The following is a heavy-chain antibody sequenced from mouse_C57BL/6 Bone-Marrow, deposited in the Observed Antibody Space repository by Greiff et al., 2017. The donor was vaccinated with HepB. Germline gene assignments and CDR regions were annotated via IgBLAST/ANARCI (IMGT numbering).Heavy chain of an antibody. CDR3: ARDRPLRGYFDY. CDR2: ISDGGSYT. Sequence: EVQLVESGGGLVKPGGSLKLSCAASGFTFSSYAMSWVRQTPEKRLEWVATISDGGSYTYYPDNVKGRFTISRDKDKNKLYLQMSHLKSEDTAMYYCARDRPLRGYFDYWGQGTTLTVSS. CDR1: GFTFSSYA. D-gene: IGHD6-1*01. J-gene: IGHJ2*01. V-gene: IGHV5-4*01.